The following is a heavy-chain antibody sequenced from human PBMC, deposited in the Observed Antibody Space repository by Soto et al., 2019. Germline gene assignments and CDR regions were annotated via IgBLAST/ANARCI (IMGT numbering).Heavy chain of an antibody. CDR3: AKALSEWIPTYCFDS. CDR2: ITYDGSNK. D-gene: IGHD3-3*01. J-gene: IGHJ4*02. V-gene: IGHV3-30*18. CDR1: GFSFSKYG. Sequence: QVQLVESGGGVVQPGTSLRLSCAASGFSFSKYGIHWVRQAPGKGLEWVAIITYDGSNKYYLDSVKGRFTISRDNSRKTAFLQMDRLTAEDTATYYCAKALSEWIPTYCFDSWGQGARVTVTS.